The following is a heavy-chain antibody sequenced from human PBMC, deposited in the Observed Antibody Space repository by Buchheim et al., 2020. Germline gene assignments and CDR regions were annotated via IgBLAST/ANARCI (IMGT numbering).Heavy chain of an antibody. D-gene: IGHD3-22*01. J-gene: IGHJ4*02. Sequence: QVQLQQWGAGLLKPSETLSLTCAVYGGSFSDYYWSWIRQPPGKGLEWIGYIYYSGSTYYNPSLKSRVTISVDTSKNQFSLKLSSVTAADTAVYYCARDLGLGDSSGPTFDYWGQGTL. CDR2: IYYSGST. CDR3: ARDLGLGDSSGPTFDY. CDR1: GGSFSDYY. V-gene: IGHV4-34*01.